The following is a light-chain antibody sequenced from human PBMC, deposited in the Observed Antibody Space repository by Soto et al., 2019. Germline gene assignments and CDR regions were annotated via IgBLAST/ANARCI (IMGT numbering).Light chain of an antibody. CDR2: DAS. V-gene: IGKV1-33*01. CDR3: QQYDSLPPT. CDR1: QDISNS. Sequence: DIQMTQSPSSLSASVGDRVTFTCQASQDISNSLNWYQQKPGKAPKLLIYDASNLEVGVPIRFRGSGSGTEVTFPIHSLQPEDFATYYCQQYDSLPPTFGLGTRLEMK. J-gene: IGKJ2*01.